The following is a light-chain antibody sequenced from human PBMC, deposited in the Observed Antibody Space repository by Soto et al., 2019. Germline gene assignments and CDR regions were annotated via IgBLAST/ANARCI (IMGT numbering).Light chain of an antibody. CDR1: ESISSW. Sequence: DIQMTQSPSTLSASVGDTFNITCRASESISSWLAWHQQKPGKAHKLLIYDASTLESGVPSRFRGGGYGTEFTLTISSLQPDDFATYYCEQYSNSGTFGQGTQVEIK. CDR3: EQYSNSGT. J-gene: IGKJ1*01. V-gene: IGKV1-5*01. CDR2: DAS.